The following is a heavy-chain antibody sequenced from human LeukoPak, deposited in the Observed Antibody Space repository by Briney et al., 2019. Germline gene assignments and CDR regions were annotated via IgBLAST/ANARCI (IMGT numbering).Heavy chain of an antibody. CDR1: GFTFSSYA. Sequence: GGSLRLSCAASGFTFSSYAMHWVRQAPGKGLEWVAVISYDGSNKYYADSVKGRFTISRDNSKNTLYLQMNSLRAEDTAVYYCARDLTGTRYFDYWGQGTLVTVSS. D-gene: IGHD1-20*01. CDR3: ARDLTGTRYFDY. J-gene: IGHJ4*02. CDR2: ISYDGSNK. V-gene: IGHV3-30*01.